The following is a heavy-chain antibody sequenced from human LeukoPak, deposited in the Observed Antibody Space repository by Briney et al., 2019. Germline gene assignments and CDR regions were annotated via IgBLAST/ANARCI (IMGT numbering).Heavy chain of an antibody. Sequence: PGGSLRLSCAASGFTFSNYWMSWVRQAPGKGPEWMGNIKEDGSEAYYVDSVKGRLTISRDNAQNSLYLHMHSLRVEDTAVYYCARDGDYYDSSGPRGFDPWGQGTLVTVSS. J-gene: IGHJ5*02. V-gene: IGHV3-7*03. CDR1: GFTFSNYW. CDR3: ARDGDYYDSSGPRGFDP. CDR2: IKEDGSEA. D-gene: IGHD3-22*01.